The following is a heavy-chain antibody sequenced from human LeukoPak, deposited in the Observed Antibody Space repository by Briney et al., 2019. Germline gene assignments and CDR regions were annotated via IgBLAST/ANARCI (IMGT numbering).Heavy chain of an antibody. J-gene: IGHJ3*02. D-gene: IGHD5-18*01. CDR1: GFTLSTYS. CDR3: ARSRGYSYGWDHDAFDI. V-gene: IGHV3-48*01. CDR2: ISSSSSTI. Sequence: GGSLRLSCAASGFTLSTYSMNWVRQAPGKGLEWVSYISSSSSTIYYADSVRGRFTISRDNAKNSLYLQMNSLRVEDTAVYYCARSRGYSYGWDHDAFDIWGQGTVVTVSS.